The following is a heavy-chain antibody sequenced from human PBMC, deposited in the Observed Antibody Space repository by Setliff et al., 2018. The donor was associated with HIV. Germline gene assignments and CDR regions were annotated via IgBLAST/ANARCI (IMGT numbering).Heavy chain of an antibody. CDR2: INNDTTTT. CDR3: ARDKYYNFWSGYYGGYDFFYMDV. V-gene: IGHV3-74*01. J-gene: IGHJ6*03. CDR1: GFTFSRYW. D-gene: IGHD3-3*01. Sequence: GSLRLSCAASGFTFSRYWMHWVRQAPGQGLVWVSGINNDTTTTTYADSVKGRLTISRDNSKNTLNLQMNSLRAEDTAVYYCARDKYYNFWSGYYGGYDFFYMDVWGKGTTVTVSS.